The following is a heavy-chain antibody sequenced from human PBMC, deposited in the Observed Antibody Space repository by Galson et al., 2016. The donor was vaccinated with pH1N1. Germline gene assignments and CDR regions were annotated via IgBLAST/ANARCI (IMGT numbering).Heavy chain of an antibody. V-gene: IGHV3-74*01. CDR3: ARAIGSRSAY. CDR2: IFRDGTNV. D-gene: IGHD3-16*02. J-gene: IGHJ4*02. Sequence: VRQAPGKGLVWVSRIFRDGTNVAYADSVEDRFTISRDNAKNSLYLQMNSLRDEDTALYYCARAIGSRSAYWGQGTLVTVSS.